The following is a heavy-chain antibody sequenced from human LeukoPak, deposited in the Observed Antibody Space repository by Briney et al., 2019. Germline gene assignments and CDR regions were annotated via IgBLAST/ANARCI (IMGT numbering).Heavy chain of an antibody. J-gene: IGHJ5*02. CDR3: AREFFIAAAGTYWFDP. CDR1: GITVSSNY. Sequence: PGGSLRLSCVASGITVSSNYMSWVRQAPGKGPEWVSIIYSGGSTYYADSVRGRFTISRDNSKNTLYLQMNSLRGEDTAVYYCAREFFIAAAGTYWFDPWGQGTLVTVSS. V-gene: IGHV3-53*01. D-gene: IGHD6-13*01. CDR2: IYSGGST.